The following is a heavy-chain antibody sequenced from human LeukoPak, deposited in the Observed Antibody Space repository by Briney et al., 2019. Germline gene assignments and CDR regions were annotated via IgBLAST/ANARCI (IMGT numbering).Heavy chain of an antibody. CDR2: VFYSGST. V-gene: IGHV4-59*01. Sequence: SETLSLTCAVSVGYISSYYWTWIRQSPGKGLEWIGNVFYSGSTNYNPSVKSRVTISIDTSKNHFSLKLTSVTAADTAVYFCASGTVSGVIAPHSFHYWGRGTLVTVSS. CDR1: VGYISSYY. D-gene: IGHD3-16*02. CDR3: ASGTVSGVIAPHSFHY. J-gene: IGHJ4*01.